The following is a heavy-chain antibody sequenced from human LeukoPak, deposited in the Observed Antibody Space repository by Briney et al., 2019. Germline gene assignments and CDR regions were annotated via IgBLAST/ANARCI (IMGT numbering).Heavy chain of an antibody. CDR2: ISATGGAI. CDR3: AKRAPLERGYTYGGVFDY. Sequence: PGGSLRLSCAASGIPFSSSWMHWVRQAPGKGLEWVSAISATGGAIYYVDSVKGRFTISRDDSQKTLYLQMNSLRVEDTAIYYCAKRAPLERGYTYGGVFDYWGQGSLVTVSS. V-gene: IGHV3-23*01. J-gene: IGHJ4*02. D-gene: IGHD5-18*01. CDR1: GIPFSSSW.